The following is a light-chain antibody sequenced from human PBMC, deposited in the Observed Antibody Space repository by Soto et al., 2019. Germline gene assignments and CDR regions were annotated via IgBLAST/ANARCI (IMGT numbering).Light chain of an antibody. J-gene: IGKJ1*01. CDR1: QRITGW. CDR3: QQYDNYST. Sequence: DIQMTQSPSTLSASVGDRVTITCRASQRITGWLAWYQQKPGKARQLLIYDASSLESGVPSRFSGSGSGTEFTLTISNLQPDDFATYYCQQYDNYSTFGQGTKVDIK. CDR2: DAS. V-gene: IGKV1-5*01.